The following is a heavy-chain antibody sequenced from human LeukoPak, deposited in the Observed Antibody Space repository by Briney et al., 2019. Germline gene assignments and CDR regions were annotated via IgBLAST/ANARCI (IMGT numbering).Heavy chain of an antibody. V-gene: IGHV4-59*01. CDR2: IYYSGST. J-gene: IGHJ6*03. CDR1: GGSISSYY. Sequence: SETLSLTCTVSGGSISSYYWSWIRQPPGKGLEWIGYIYYSGSTNYNPSLKSRVTISVDTSKNQFSLKLSSVTAADTAVYYCARVGSASYYYYHMDVWGKGTTVTVSS. D-gene: IGHD2-15*01. CDR3: ARVGSASYYYYHMDV.